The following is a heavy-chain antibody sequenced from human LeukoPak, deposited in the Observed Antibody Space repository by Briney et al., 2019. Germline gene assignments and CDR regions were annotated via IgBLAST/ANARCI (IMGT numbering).Heavy chain of an antibody. CDR3: ARGRNYGFDY. J-gene: IGHJ4*02. D-gene: IGHD3-10*01. CDR2: ISSSSSYI. CDR1: GFTFSSYS. Sequence: PGGSLTLSCAASGFTFSSYSMNWGRQAPGKGLEWVSSISSSSSYIYYADSVKGRFTISRDNAKNSLFLQMHSLRAEDTALYYCARGRNYGFDYWGQGTLVTVSS. V-gene: IGHV3-21*01.